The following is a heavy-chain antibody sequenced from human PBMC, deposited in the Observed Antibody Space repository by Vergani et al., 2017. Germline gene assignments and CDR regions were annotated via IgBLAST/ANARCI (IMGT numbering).Heavy chain of an antibody. D-gene: IGHD4-11*01. CDR2: ISWNSGSI. J-gene: IGHJ3*02. CDR3: AKDFWVTTYAFDI. CDR1: GFTFDDYA. Sequence: EVQLVESGGGLVQPGRSLRLSCAASGFTFDDYAMHWVRQAPGKGLEWVSGISWNSGSIAYADSVKGRFTISRDNAKNSLYLQMNSLRAEDTALYYCAKDFWVTTYAFDIWGQGTMVTVSS. V-gene: IGHV3-9*01.